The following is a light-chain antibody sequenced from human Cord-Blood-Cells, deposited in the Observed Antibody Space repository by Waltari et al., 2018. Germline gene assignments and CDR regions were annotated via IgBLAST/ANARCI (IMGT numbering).Light chain of an antibody. CDR3: SSYTSSSTLVV. J-gene: IGLJ2*01. V-gene: IGLV2-14*01. CDR1: TSDVGVYKY. CDR2: EVS. Sequence: QSALPHPASVSGSPGQSSTLPCPGTTSDVGVYKYCLWYQQHPGKAPKLMIYEVSNRPSGVSNRFSGSKSGTTASLTISGLQAEDEADYYCSSYTSSSTLVVFGGGNKLTVL.